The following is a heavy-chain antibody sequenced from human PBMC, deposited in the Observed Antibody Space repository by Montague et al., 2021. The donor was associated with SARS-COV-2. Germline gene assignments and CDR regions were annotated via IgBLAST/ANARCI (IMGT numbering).Heavy chain of an antibody. J-gene: IGHJ6*02. V-gene: IGHV4-59*08. Sequence: SETLSLTCTVSGVSISTDYWTWIRQPPGKGLEWIGDITYSGATNYNTSLTSRVPMSLDTSKNQVSLKVSSVTATDTAADYCSRHERFDYYYGMDVWGRGTTVTVSS. D-gene: IGHD3-10*01. CDR2: ITYSGAT. CDR1: GVSISTDY. CDR3: SRHERFDYYYGMDV.